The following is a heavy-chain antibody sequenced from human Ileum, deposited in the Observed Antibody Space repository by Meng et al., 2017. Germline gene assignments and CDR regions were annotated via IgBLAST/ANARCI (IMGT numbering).Heavy chain of an antibody. J-gene: IGHJ6*02. CDR1: GFTSGYTFSSFA. V-gene: IGHV3-23*01. CDR2: ISGSGGSV. CDR3: VKDHLTWFGANDYFGLDV. D-gene: IGHD3-10*01. Sequence: GESLKISCAASGFTSGYTFSSFAMSWVRQAPGKGLEWVSQISGSGGSVYYADSVKGRFIISRDPSKDTLYLQMNSLRADDTAVYYCVKDHLTWFGANDYFGLDVWGHGTTVTVSS.